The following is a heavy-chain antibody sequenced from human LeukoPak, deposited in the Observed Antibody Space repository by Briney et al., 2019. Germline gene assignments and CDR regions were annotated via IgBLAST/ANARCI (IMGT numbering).Heavy chain of an antibody. Sequence: SETLSLTCTVSGGFTSAYYWSWVRQPLGKGLEWIGSVFYSRNSNYNPSLTRRVAMSVDTSKSHFSLQLTSVIAADTAVYYCARVNPLGYFDQWGQGTLVAVSS. V-gene: IGHV4-59*13. CDR2: VFYSRNS. CDR1: GGFTSAYY. J-gene: IGHJ4*02. CDR3: ARVNPLGYFDQ.